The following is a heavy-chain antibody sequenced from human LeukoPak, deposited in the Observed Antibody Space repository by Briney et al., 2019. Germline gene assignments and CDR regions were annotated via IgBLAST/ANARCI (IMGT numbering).Heavy chain of an antibody. D-gene: IGHD3-10*01. CDR2: GGSGGST. CDR1: GFIFSSYA. CDR3: AKGDTHYYGPGSSLDY. V-gene: IGHV3-23*01. J-gene: IGHJ4*02. Sequence: GGSLRLSCAASGFIFSSYAMSWVRQAPGKGLEWVSYGGSGGSTYYAGSVKGRLTISRDNSKNTLYLQMNSLRAEDTAVYFCAKGDTHYYGPGSSLDYWGQGALVTVSS.